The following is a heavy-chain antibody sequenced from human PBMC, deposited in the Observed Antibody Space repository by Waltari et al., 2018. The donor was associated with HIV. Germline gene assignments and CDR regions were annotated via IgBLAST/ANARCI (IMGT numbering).Heavy chain of an antibody. CDR2: MNPNSCNT. D-gene: IGHD3-10*02. CDR1: GKTFTSYD. J-gene: IGHJ6*02. V-gene: IGHV1-8*01. CDR3: ARLPVPYYYYGMDV. Sequence: QVQLVQSGAEVKKPGASVTVSCKAAGKTFTSYDINWVRQATGQGLEWMGWMNPNSCNTGYAQKFQGRVTMTRNTSISTAYMELSSLRSEDTAVYYCARLPVPYYYYGMDVWGQGTTVTVSS.